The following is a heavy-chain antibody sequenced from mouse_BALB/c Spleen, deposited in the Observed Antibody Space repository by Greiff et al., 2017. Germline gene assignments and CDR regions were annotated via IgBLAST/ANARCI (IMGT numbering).Heavy chain of an antibody. J-gene: IGHJ2*01. CDR1: GFNIKDTY. Sequence: EVMLVESGAELVKPGASVKLSCIASGFNIKDTYMHWVKQRPEQGLEWIGRIDPANGNTKYDPKFQGKATITADTSSNTAYLQLSSLTSEDTAVYYCARSGDYYGSRGFDYWGQGTTLTVSS. D-gene: IGHD1-1*01. V-gene: IGHV14-3*02. CDR2: IDPANGNT. CDR3: ARSGDYYGSRGFDY.